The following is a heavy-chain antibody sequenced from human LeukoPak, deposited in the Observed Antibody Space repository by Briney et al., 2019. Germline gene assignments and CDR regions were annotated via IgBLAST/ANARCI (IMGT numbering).Heavy chain of an antibody. V-gene: IGHV4-39*07. J-gene: IGHJ3*02. D-gene: IGHD3-22*01. CDR2: IYYSGST. Sequence: SETLSLTCTVSGGSISSSNYYWGWIRQPPGKGLEWIGSIYYSGSTYYNPSLKGRVTISVDTSKNQFSLKLSSVTAADTAVYYCARDGNYYDNSGYYFSAFDIWGQGAMVTVSS. CDR1: GGSISSSNYY. CDR3: ARDGNYYDNSGYYFSAFDI.